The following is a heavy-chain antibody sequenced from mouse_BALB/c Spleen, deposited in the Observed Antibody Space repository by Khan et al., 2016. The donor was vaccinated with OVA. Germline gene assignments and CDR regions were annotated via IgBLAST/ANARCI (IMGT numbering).Heavy chain of an antibody. CDR2: INTYTGEP. V-gene: IGHV9-3-1*01. CDR1: GYTFTNYG. J-gene: IGHJ1*01. CDR3: ARMEPYWYFDV. Sequence: QIQLVQSGPELKKPGETVKISCKASGYTFTNYGMNWVKLAPGKGLKWMGWINTYTGEPTYADDFKGRFAFSLETSASPAYLQINNLKNEETSTYFCARMEPYWYFDVWGAGTTVTVSS.